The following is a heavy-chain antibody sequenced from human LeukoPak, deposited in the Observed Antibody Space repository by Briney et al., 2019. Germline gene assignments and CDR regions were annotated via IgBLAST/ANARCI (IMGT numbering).Heavy chain of an antibody. CDR2: INPNSGGT. J-gene: IGHJ5*02. Sequence: ASVKVSCTASGYTFTGYYMHWVRQAPGQGLEWVGWINPNSGGTNYAQKFQGRVTMTRDTSISTADMVLNRLRSDDTVVYYCARDYCDGDCYFSWFDPWGQGTLVTVSS. CDR3: ARDYCDGDCYFSWFDP. CDR1: GYTFTGYY. D-gene: IGHD2-21*01. V-gene: IGHV1-2*02.